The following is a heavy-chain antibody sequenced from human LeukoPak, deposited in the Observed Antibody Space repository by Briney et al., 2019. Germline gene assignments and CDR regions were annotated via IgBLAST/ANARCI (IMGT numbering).Heavy chain of an antibody. V-gene: IGHV4-4*07. CDR3: ARDLRYYYDDSSRISFYFDF. CDR2: IFSSEST. J-gene: IGHJ4*02. Sequence: SETLSLTCTVSGGSLSSYYWSWLRQPAGKGLEWIGRIFSSESTNYNPSLKSRVTMSVDTSKNQFSLKLSSVTAADTAVYYCARDLRYYYDDSSRISFYFDFWGQGTLVSVSS. D-gene: IGHD3-22*01. CDR1: GGSLSSYY.